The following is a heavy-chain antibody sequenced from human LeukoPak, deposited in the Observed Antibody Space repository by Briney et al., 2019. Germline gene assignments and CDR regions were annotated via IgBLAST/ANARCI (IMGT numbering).Heavy chain of an antibody. CDR1: GGSFSGYY. D-gene: IGHD1-26*01. V-gene: IGHV4-34*01. J-gene: IGHJ4*02. Sequence: PSETLSLTCAVYGGSFSGYYWSWIRQPPGKGLEWIGEINHSGSTNYNPSLKSRVTISVDTSKNQFSLKLSSVTAADTAVYYCARGSSGSYYPFRTYIYDYWGQGTLVTVSS. CDR3: ARGSSGSYYPFRTYIYDY. CDR2: INHSGST.